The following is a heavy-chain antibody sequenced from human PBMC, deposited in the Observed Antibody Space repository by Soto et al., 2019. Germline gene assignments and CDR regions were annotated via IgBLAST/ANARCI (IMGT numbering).Heavy chain of an antibody. CDR2: IYSGGST. D-gene: IGHD6-13*01. Sequence: GGSLRLSCAASGFTVSSNYMSWVRQAPGKGLEWVSVIYSGGSTYYADSVKGRFTISRDNSKNTLYLQMNSLRAEDTAVYYCARERPPGIAAAALNDYYYYGMDVWGQGTTVTVSS. CDR3: ARERPPGIAAAALNDYYYYGMDV. CDR1: GFTVSSNY. V-gene: IGHV3-53*01. J-gene: IGHJ6*02.